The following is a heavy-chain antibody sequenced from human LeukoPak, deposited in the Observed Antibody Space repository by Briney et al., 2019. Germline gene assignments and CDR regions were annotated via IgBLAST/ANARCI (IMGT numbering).Heavy chain of an antibody. CDR2: IYYTGTT. V-gene: IGHV4-59*02. Sequence: SETLSLTCTVSDGSVSGYYWSWIRQPPGKGLEWIAYIYYTGTTNYNPSLKSRATMSVDTSKNQFSLRLTSVTAADTAVYYCARDRITMVRGVEYYFDYWGQGTLVTVSS. CDR1: DGSVSGYY. D-gene: IGHD3-10*01. J-gene: IGHJ4*02. CDR3: ARDRITMVRGVEYYFDY.